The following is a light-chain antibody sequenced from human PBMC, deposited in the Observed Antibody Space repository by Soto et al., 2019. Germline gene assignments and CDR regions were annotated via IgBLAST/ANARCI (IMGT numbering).Light chain of an antibody. CDR1: SSNIGSNY. V-gene: IGLV1-47*01. Sequence: QSMLTQPPSASGTPGQRVNISCSGSSSNIGSNYVYWYRQFPGTAPKLLIQRNNQRPSGVPARFSGSKPGTSASLAISGLRSEDEADYYCGGWDDSLSGPVFGGGTKVTVL. J-gene: IGLJ2*01. CDR2: RNN. CDR3: GGWDDSLSGPV.